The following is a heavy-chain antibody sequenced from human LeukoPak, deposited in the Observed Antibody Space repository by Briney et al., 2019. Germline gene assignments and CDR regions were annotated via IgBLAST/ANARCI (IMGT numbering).Heavy chain of an antibody. Sequence: GGSLRLSCAASGFTVSSNYMSWVRQAPGKGLEWVSDIYSGGSTYYADSVKGRFTISRDNSKNTLYLQMNSLRAEDTAVYYCATPPRIYYYDSSGYYSNWGQGTLVTVSS. CDR3: ATPPRIYYYDSSGYYSN. V-gene: IGHV3-53*01. CDR1: GFTVSSNY. CDR2: IYSGGST. D-gene: IGHD3-22*01. J-gene: IGHJ4*02.